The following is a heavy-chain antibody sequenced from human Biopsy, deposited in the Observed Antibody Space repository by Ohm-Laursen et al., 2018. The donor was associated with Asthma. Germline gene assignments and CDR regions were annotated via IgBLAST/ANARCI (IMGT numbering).Heavy chain of an antibody. CDR3: ARTYFDFLTGQVHDAFAM. Sequence: ASVKVSCKVSGYTFTSYYIHWVRQAPGQGLEWMGIINPSGGSTSYPQKFQGRVTMTRDTSASTAYMDLSSLRSEDTAVYYCARTYFDFLTGQVHDAFAMWGQGTMVTVSS. D-gene: IGHD3-9*01. CDR2: INPSGGST. V-gene: IGHV1-46*01. J-gene: IGHJ3*02. CDR1: GYTFTSYY.